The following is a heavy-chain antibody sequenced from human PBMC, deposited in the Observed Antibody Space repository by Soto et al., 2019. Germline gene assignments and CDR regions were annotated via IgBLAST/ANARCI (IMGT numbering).Heavy chain of an antibody. V-gene: IGHV3-66*01. J-gene: IGHJ4*02. CDR3: GRGRPSQVGTLDCCPIDN. CDR1: GFTVSSYY. Sequence: PGGSLRLSCAASGFTVSSYYMSWVRRAPGKGLERVSIIYSGGTTYYTDSVMGRFTISRDDSKNTLSLQMNSLRAEDSAVYYCGRGRPSQVGTLDCCPIDNWGQGTKVTVSS. CDR2: IYSGGTT. D-gene: IGHD5-12*01.